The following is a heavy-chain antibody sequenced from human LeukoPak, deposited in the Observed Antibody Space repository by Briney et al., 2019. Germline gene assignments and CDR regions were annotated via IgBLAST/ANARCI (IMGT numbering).Heavy chain of an antibody. CDR3: AKQLGYCSDGSCYFPY. CDR1: GFTFSSYG. J-gene: IGHJ4*02. V-gene: IGHV3-23*01. Sequence: GGSLRLSCAASGFTFSSYGVNWVRQAPGKGLEWVSGISGSGGNTYYADSVKDRFTISRDNSKSTLCLQMNSLRAEDTAVYYCAKQLGYCSDGSCYFPYWGQGTLVTVSS. D-gene: IGHD2-15*01. CDR2: ISGSGGNT.